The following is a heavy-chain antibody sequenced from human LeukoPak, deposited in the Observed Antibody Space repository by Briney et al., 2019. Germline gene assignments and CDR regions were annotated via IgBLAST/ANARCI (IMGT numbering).Heavy chain of an antibody. D-gene: IGHD6-13*01. CDR3: ARWVAARSVDY. CDR2: IYYSGST. Sequence: SETLSLTRTVSAGSISSYYWSWIRQPAGKGLEWIGYIYYSGSTNYNASLKSRVTISVDTPKNQFSLKLRSVTAADTAVYYCARWVAARSVDYCGQGTMVTVSS. V-gene: IGHV4-59*08. CDR1: AGSISSYY. J-gene: IGHJ4*02.